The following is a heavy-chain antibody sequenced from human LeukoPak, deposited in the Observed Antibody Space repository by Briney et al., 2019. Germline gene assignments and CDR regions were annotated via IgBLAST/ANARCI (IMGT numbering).Heavy chain of an antibody. CDR2: IRGSGGST. Sequence: GGSLRLSCAASGFSFSSYAMNWVRQGPGKGLEWVSDIRGSGGSTNYADSVKGRFTISRDNSKNTLYLQMNSLRAEDTAVYYCANGRDGYNLDYWGRGALVTVSS. D-gene: IGHD5-24*01. V-gene: IGHV3-23*01. CDR3: ANGRDGYNLDY. J-gene: IGHJ4*02. CDR1: GFSFSSYA.